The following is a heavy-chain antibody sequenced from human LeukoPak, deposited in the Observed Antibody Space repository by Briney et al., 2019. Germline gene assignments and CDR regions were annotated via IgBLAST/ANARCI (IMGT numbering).Heavy chain of an antibody. J-gene: IGHJ4*02. V-gene: IGHV4-34*01. CDR2: INHSGTT. CDR1: RGSFSGYY. Sequence: SGTLSLTCAVYRGSFSGYYWSWIRQPPGKGLEWIGEINHSGTTNYNPSLKSRVTISVDTSKNQFSLKLSSVTAADTAVYYCARRASHSRVTMVRGVIVAANNHHFDYWGQGTLVTVSS. CDR3: ARRASHSRVTMVRGVIVAANNHHFDY. D-gene: IGHD3-10*01.